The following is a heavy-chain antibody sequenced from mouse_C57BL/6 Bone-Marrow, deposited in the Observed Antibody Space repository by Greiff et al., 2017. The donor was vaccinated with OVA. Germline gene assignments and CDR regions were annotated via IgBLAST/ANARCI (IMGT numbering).Heavy chain of an antibody. V-gene: IGHV5-9-1*02. CDR2: ISSGGDYI. Sequence: EVMLVESGEGLVKPGGSLKLSCAASGFTFSSYAMSWVRQTPEKRLEWVAYISSGGDYIYYADTVKGRFTISRDNARNTLYLQMISLKSEDTAMYYCTRVGYYGSRGYFDYWGQGTTLTVSS. CDR1: GFTFSSYA. D-gene: IGHD1-1*01. J-gene: IGHJ2*01. CDR3: TRVGYYGSRGYFDY.